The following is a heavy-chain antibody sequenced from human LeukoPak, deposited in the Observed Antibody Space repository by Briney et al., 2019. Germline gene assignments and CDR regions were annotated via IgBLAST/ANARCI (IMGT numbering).Heavy chain of an antibody. J-gene: IGHJ5*02. Sequence: PGGSLRLSCAASGFTFSSYEMNWVRQAPGKGLEWVSYISSSGTTIYYADSVKGRFTISRDKAKNSLYLQMNSLRAEDTAVYYCARVGVVVAATGNLWFDPWGQGTLVTVSS. CDR2: ISSSGTTI. V-gene: IGHV3-48*03. CDR1: GFTFSSYE. D-gene: IGHD2-15*01. CDR3: ARVGVVVAATGNLWFDP.